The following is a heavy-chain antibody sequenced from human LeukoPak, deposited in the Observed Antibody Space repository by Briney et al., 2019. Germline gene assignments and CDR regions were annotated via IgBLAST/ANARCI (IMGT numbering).Heavy chain of an antibody. CDR1: GFTFSSYA. Sequence: GGSLRLSCAASGFTFSSYAMTWVRQVPGKGLEWISTISDTGYSTYYADSVKGRFTISRDNSKNTLSLQMNHLRAEDTAIYYCAKEPCQGGTCWVDYWGQGTLVTVSS. J-gene: IGHJ4*02. CDR3: AKEPCQGGTCWVDY. D-gene: IGHD2-15*01. CDR2: ISDTGYST. V-gene: IGHV3-23*01.